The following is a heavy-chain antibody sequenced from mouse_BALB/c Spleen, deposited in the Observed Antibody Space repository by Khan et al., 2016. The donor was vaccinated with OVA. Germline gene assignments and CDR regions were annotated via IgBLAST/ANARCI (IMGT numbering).Heavy chain of an antibody. Sequence: VRLQQSGAELVRPGALVKLSCKASGFNIKDYYMHWVKQRPEQGLVWIGRIDPENGDTIYDPKFQGKASITSDTSSNTAYLQLSSLTSEDTAVEYCARDGYSRWFAYWGQGTLVTVSA. V-gene: IGHV14-1*02. CDR1: GFNIKDYY. J-gene: IGHJ3*01. D-gene: IGHD2-3*01. CDR3: ARDGYSRWFAY. CDR2: IDPENGDT.